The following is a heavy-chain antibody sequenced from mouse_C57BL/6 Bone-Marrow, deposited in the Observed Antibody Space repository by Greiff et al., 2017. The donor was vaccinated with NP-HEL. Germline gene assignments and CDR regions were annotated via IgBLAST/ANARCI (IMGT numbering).Heavy chain of an antibody. Sequence: PLLPSLPFLFLPGSSFPLSCQSSCFAFRISCLSFLMPRPGKGLEGIGRIKPEDGDTNYNGKFTGKATLTADKSSSTAYMQLSSLTSEDSAVYFCARGDGSSYDYFDYWGQGTTLTVSS. J-gene: IGHJ2*01. CDR3: ARGDGSSYDYFDY. CDR2: IKPEDGDT. CDR1: CFAFRISC. V-gene: IGHV1-82*01. D-gene: IGHD1-1*01.